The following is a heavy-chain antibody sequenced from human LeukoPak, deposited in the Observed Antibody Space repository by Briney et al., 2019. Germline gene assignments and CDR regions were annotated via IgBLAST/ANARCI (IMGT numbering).Heavy chain of an antibody. CDR1: GFTVSSNY. Sequence: GGSLRLSCAASGFTVSSNYMSWVRQAPGKGLEWVSVIYSGGSTYYADSVKGRFTISRDNSKNTLYLQMNSLRAEDTAVYYCARGVVTALEDYWGQGTLVTVSS. V-gene: IGHV3-53*01. CDR2: IYSGGST. J-gene: IGHJ4*02. CDR3: ARGVVTALEDY. D-gene: IGHD2-21*02.